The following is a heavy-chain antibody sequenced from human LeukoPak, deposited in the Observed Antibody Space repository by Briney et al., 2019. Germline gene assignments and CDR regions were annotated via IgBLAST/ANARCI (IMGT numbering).Heavy chain of an antibody. CDR2: INHSGST. V-gene: IGHV4-34*01. Sequence: SETLSLTCAVYGGSFSGYYWSWIRQPPGKGLEWIGEINHSGSTNYNPSLKSRVTISVDTSKNQFSLKLSSVTAAGTAVYYCARGIRREWLLVPYNWFDPWGQGTLVTVSS. CDR3: ARGIRREWLLVPYNWFDP. CDR1: GGSFSGYY. J-gene: IGHJ5*02. D-gene: IGHD3-3*01.